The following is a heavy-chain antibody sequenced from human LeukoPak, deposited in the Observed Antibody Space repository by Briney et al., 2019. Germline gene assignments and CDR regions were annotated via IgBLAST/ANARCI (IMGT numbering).Heavy chain of an antibody. V-gene: IGHV1-69*02. CDR1: GGTFSSYT. CDR3: ARAPTFLGGFDP. D-gene: IGHD3-16*01. Sequence: SVKVSCNASGGTFSSYTISWVRQAPGQGLEWMGRIIPILGIANYAQKFQGRVTITADKSTSTAYMELSSLRSEDTAVYYCARAPTFLGGFDPWGQGTLVTVSS. CDR2: IIPILGIA. J-gene: IGHJ5*02.